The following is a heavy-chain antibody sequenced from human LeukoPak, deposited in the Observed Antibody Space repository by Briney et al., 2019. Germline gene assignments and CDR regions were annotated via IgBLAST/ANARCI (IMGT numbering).Heavy chain of an antibody. V-gene: IGHV1-2*06. J-gene: IGHJ4*02. CDR2: INPNSGGT. CDR1: GYTFTGYY. Sequence: ASVKVSRKASGYTFTGYYMHWVRQAPGQGLEWMGRINPNSGGTNYAQKFQGRVTMTRDTSISTAYMELSRLRSDDTAVYYCARVGYCTNGVCSDFDYWGQGTLVTVSS. CDR3: ARVGYCTNGVCSDFDY. D-gene: IGHD2-8*01.